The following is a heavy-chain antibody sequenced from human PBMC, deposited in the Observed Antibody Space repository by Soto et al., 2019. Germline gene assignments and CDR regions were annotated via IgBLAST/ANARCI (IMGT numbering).Heavy chain of an antibody. Sequence: GGSLGLSCAASGFTCSSYWMHWVRQAPGKGLVWVSRINSDGSSTSYADSVKGRFTISRDNAKNTLYLQMNSLRAEDKAVYYCAILSSYYGSSGYFDYWGQRSLVPGSA. CDR2: INSDGSST. D-gene: IGHD3-22*01. J-gene: IGHJ4*01. CDR1: GFTCSSYW. V-gene: IGHV3-74*01. CDR3: AILSSYYGSSGYFDY.